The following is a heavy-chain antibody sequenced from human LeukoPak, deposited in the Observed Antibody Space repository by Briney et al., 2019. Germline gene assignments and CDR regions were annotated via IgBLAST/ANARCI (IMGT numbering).Heavy chain of an antibody. J-gene: IGHJ4*02. V-gene: IGHV4-59*08. Sequence: SETLSLTCTVSGGSISSYYWSWIRQPPGKGLEWIGYIYYSGSTNYNPTLKSRVTISVDTSKNQFSLKLSSVTAADTAVYYCARHSTSGYYYDFDYWGQGTLVTVSS. CDR2: IYYSGST. CDR3: ARHSTSGYYYDFDY. CDR1: GGSISSYY. D-gene: IGHD3-22*01.